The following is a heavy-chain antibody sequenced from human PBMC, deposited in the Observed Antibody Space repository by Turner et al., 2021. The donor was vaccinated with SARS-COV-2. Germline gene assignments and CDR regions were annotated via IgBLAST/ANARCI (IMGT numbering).Heavy chain of an antibody. CDR3: ARLPVGYYGSGSYYHYGMDV. J-gene: IGHJ6*02. CDR2: IYYSGST. V-gene: IGHV4-39*01. Sequence: QLQPAESGPGLVKPSETRSLPCSLSGGSITSSSYYWGWIRQPTGKGLEWIGSIYYSGSTYYNPALKSRVTISVNTSKNQFTLKLSYVTAEDTAVYYCARLPVGYYGSGSYYHYGMDVWGQGTTVTVSS. D-gene: IGHD3-10*01. CDR1: GGSITSSSYY.